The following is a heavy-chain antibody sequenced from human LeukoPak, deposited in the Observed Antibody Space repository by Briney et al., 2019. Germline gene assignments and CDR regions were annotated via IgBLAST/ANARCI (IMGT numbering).Heavy chain of an antibody. CDR1: GFTFSSYV. CDR3: ARDWGAAGLWDY. CDR2: IRYDGSNK. Sequence: GTSLRLSCAASGFTFSSYVMHWVRQAPGKGLEWVAIIRYDGSNKHYADSVKGRFTISRDNSKNTLYLQMNSLRAEDTAIYYCARDWGAAGLWDYWGQGTLVTVSS. V-gene: IGHV3-33*01. D-gene: IGHD6-13*01. J-gene: IGHJ4*02.